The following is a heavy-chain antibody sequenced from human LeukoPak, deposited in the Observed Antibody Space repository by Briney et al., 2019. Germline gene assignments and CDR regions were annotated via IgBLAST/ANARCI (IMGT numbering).Heavy chain of an antibody. V-gene: IGHV3-23*01. CDR2: ISGGGGGT. CDR3: AKRGVVIRVILVGFHKEAYYFDS. Sequence: HTGGSLRLSCAVSGLTLSNYGMSWVRQAGGKGLEWVAGISGGGGGTKYADSVKGRFTISRDNPKNTLYLQMKSPRAEDTAMYFCAKRGVVIRVILVGFHKEAYYFDSWGQGALVTVSS. D-gene: IGHD3-22*01. CDR1: GLTLSNYG. J-gene: IGHJ4*02.